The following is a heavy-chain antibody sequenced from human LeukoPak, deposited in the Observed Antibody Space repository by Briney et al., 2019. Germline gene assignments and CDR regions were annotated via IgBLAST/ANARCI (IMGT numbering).Heavy chain of an antibody. V-gene: IGHV1-2*02. D-gene: IGHD3-22*01. CDR2: MNPNSGGT. CDR1: GYSFSAYY. J-gene: IGHJ4*02. CDR3: ARNPYNYDSSGYFGLWH. Sequence: GASVKVSCKASGYSFSAYYMYWVRQAPGQGPEWMGWMNPNSGGTKYAQKFQGRVTMTRDTSITTAYLELTSLTSDDTAVYYCARNPYNYDSSGYFGLWHWGQGTLVTVSA.